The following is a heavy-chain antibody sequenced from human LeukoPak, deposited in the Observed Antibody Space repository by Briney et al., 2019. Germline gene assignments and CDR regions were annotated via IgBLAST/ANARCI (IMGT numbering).Heavy chain of an antibody. CDR3: ARDRGYSYGLDY. CDR2: IYSGGDT. V-gene: IGHV3-53*01. Sequence: GGSLRLSCAASGFTVSSNYMSWVRQAPGKGLEWVSVIYSGGDTYYADSVKGRFTISRDNSKNTLYLQMNSLRAEDTAVYYCARDRGYSYGLDYWGQGTLVTVSS. J-gene: IGHJ4*02. CDR1: GFTVSSNY. D-gene: IGHD5-18*01.